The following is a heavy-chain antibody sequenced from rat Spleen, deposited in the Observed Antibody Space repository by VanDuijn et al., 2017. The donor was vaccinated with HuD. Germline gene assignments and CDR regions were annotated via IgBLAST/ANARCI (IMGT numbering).Heavy chain of an antibody. Sequence: EVQLVESGAGLVQPGRSLKLSCAASGFTFSNYDMAWVRQAPTMGLEWVASISSGGGNTYYRDSVKGRFTLSRNNAKSTLYLQMDSLRSEDTATYYCAREVSFDYWGQGVMVTVSS. CDR2: ISSGGGNT. J-gene: IGHJ2*01. CDR3: AREVSFDY. V-gene: IGHV5S23*01. CDR1: GFTFSNYD.